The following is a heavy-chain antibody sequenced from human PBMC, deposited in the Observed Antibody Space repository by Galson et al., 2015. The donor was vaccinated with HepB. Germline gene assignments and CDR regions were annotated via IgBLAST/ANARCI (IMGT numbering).Heavy chain of an antibody. D-gene: IGHD3-9*01. CDR2: ISGSGSST. J-gene: IGHJ4*02. CDR3: ARSTRHVGMTGYFDY. CDR1: GFTFNTYA. V-gene: IGHV3-23*01. Sequence: SLRLSCAASGFTFNTYAMTWVRQAPGKGLEWVSSISGSGSSTYYADSVKGRFTISRDNSKSTLFLQMNSLRAEDTAVYYCARSTRHVGMTGYFDYWGQGTLVTVSS.